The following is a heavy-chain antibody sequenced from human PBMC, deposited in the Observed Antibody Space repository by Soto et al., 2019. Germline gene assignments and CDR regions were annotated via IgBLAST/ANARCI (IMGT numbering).Heavy chain of an antibody. CDR3: ARVRRYYDSSGYCLDY. Sequence: PSETLSLTCAVYGGSFSGYYWSWICQPPGKGLEWIGEINHSGSTNYNPSLKSRVTISVDTSKNQFSLKLSSVTAADTAVYYCARVRRYYDSSGYCLDYWGQGTLVTVSS. CDR1: GGSFSGYY. D-gene: IGHD3-22*01. V-gene: IGHV4-34*01. CDR2: INHSGST. J-gene: IGHJ4*02.